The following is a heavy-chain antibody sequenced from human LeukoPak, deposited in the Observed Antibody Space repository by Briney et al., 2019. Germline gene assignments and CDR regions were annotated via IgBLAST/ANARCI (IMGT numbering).Heavy chain of an antibody. V-gene: IGHV4-4*07. CDR2: IYTSGST. CDR3: ARVLGVRGFDY. CDR1: GGSISSYY. D-gene: IGHD3-10*01. J-gene: IGHJ4*02. Sequence: PSETLSLTSTVSGGSISSYYWSWIRQPPGRGLEWIGRIYTSGSTNYNPSLKSRVTMSVDTSKNQFSLKLSSVTAADTAVYYCARVLGVRGFDYWGQGTLVTVSS.